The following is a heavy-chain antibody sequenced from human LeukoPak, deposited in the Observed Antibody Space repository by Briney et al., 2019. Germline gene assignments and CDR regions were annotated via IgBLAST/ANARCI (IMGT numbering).Heavy chain of an antibody. CDR1: GGSISSNY. D-gene: IGHD6-13*01. J-gene: IGHJ4*02. CDR3: ARAPVPAAGSFDY. CDR2: IYYSGST. Sequence: PSETLSLTCTVSGGSISSNYWSWIRQPPGKGLEWIGYIYYSGSTSYNPSLKSRVTISVDTSKNQFSLKLSSLTAADTAVYYCARAPVPAAGSFDYWGQGTLVTVSS. V-gene: IGHV4-59*01.